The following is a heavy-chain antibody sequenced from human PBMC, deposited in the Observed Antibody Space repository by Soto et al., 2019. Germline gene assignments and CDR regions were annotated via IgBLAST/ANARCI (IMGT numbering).Heavy chain of an antibody. CDR1: GGSISSGGYY. D-gene: IGHD1-26*01. V-gene: IGHV4-31*03. Sequence: SSETLSLTCTVSGGSISSGGYYWSWIRQHPGKGLEWIGYIYYSGSTYYNPSLKSRVTISVDTSKNQFSLKLSSVTAADTAVYYCARGGWGATGAFDIWGQGTMVTVSS. J-gene: IGHJ3*02. CDR2: IYYSGST. CDR3: ARGGWGATGAFDI.